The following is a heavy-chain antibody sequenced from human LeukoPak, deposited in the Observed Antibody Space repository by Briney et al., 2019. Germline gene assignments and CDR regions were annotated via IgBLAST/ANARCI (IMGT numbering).Heavy chain of an antibody. V-gene: IGHV4-34*01. J-gene: IGHJ4*02. CDR1: GGSFSGYY. CDR3: ARIGSSSQCYFDY. CDR2: INHSGST. D-gene: IGHD6-13*01. Sequence: SETLSLTCAVYGGSFSGYYWNWIRQPPGKGLEWIGEINHSGSTNYNPSLKSRVTISVDTSKNQFSLKLSSVTAADTALYYCARIGSSSQCYFDYWGQGTLVTVSS.